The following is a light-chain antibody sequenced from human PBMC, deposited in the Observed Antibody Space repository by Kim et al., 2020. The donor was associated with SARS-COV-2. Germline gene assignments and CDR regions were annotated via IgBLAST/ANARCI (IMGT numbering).Light chain of an antibody. V-gene: IGLV1-44*01. J-gene: IGLJ3*02. CDR1: SSNIGSHT. Sequence: QSVLTQPPSASGTPGQRVTISCSGSSSNIGSHTVNWYQQLPGTAPKLLIYNSNQRPSGVPDRFSGSKSDTSASLAISGLQSEDEADYSCAAWDDSLTGWVFGGGTKLTVL. CDR2: NSN. CDR3: AAWDDSLTGWV.